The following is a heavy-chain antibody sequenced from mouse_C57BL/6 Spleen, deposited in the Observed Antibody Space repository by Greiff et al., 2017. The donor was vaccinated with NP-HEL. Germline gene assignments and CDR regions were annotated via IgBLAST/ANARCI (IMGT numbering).Heavy chain of an antibody. J-gene: IGHJ3*01. CDR1: GYTFTDYN. V-gene: IGHV1-22*01. D-gene: IGHD2-3*01. CDR3: ARDHDGYYTSFAY. CDR2: INPNNGGT. Sequence: EVQLQQSGPELVKPGASVKMSCKASGYTFTDYNMHWVKQSHGKSLEWIGYINPNNGGTSYNQKFKGKATLTVNKSSSTAYMELRSLTSEDSAVYYCARDHDGYYTSFAYWGQGTLVTVSA.